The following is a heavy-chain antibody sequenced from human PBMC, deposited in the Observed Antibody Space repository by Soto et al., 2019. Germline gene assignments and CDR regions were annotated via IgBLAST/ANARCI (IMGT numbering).Heavy chain of an antibody. CDR3: ARYYNFFWYFDC. Sequence: PSETLPLTCTVSGDSIRSYYWSWIRQPPGKGLEWIGYIYNSGSTNYNPSLKSRVTISVDTSKNQFSLKLTSVTAADTAVYYCARYYNFFWYFDCWGQGTLVTVSS. D-gene: IGHD1-1*01. J-gene: IGHJ4*02. CDR2: IYNSGST. CDR1: GDSIRSYY. V-gene: IGHV4-59*01.